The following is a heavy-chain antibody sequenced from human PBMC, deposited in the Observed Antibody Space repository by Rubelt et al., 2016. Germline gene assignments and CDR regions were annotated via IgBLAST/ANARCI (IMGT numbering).Heavy chain of an antibody. Sequence: QLQLQESGPGLVKPSETLSLTCTVSGGSISSSSYYWGWIRQPPGKGLEWIGSIYYSGSTYYNPSLKSRVTISVDTSKNQFSLKLSSMTAADTAVYYCARENPEYTSSGTFDYWGQGTLVTVSS. D-gene: IGHD6-6*01. V-gene: IGHV4-39*02. CDR1: GGSISSSSYY. J-gene: IGHJ4*02. CDR2: IYYSGST. CDR3: ARENPEYTSSGTFDY.